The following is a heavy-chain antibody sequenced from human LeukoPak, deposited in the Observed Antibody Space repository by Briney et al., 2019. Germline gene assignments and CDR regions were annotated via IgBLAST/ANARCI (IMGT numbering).Heavy chain of an antibody. CDR1: GYSFTSYW. CDR3: ARHHPGVVVITSPYYFDY. D-gene: IGHD3-22*01. J-gene: IGHJ4*02. Sequence: GESLKISCKGSGYSFTSYWIGWVRPMPGKGLEWMGIIYPGDSDTRYSPSFQGRVTISADKSITTAYLQWSSMKASDTAMYYCARHHPGVVVITSPYYFDYWGQGTLVTVSS. CDR2: IYPGDSDT. V-gene: IGHV5-51*01.